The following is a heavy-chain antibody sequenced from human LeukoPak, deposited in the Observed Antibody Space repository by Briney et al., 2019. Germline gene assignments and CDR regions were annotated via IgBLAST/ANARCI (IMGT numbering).Heavy chain of an antibody. CDR1: GYSFTRYG. CDR3: TGEGANYGVTGDV. CDR2: INASNGNT. V-gene: IGHV1-18*04. Sequence: GASVKVSCKASGYSFTRYGFHWVRQAPGQGLEWMGWINASNGNTKYAQKVQARVTMTTDTSTSTAYMELRSLRSDDTAVYYCTGEGANYGVTGDVWGQGTTVIVSS. D-gene: IGHD3-10*01. J-gene: IGHJ6*02.